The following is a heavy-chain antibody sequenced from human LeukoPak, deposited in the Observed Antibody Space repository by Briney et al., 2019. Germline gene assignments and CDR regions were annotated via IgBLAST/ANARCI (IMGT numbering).Heavy chain of an antibody. D-gene: IGHD4-17*01. Sequence: PGGSLRLSCAASGFTFSIYAMSWVRQAPGKGLEWVSAISGSGGSTYYADSVKGRFTISRDNSKNTLYLQMNSLRAEDTAVYYCAKDSGGNDYGDSGYFDYWGQGTLVTVSS. CDR3: AKDSGGNDYGDSGYFDY. V-gene: IGHV3-23*01. J-gene: IGHJ4*02. CDR1: GFTFSIYA. CDR2: ISGSGGST.